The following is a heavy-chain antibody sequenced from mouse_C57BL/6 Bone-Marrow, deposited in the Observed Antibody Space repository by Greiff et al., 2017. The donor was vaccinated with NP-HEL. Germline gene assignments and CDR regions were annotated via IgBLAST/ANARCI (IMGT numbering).Heavy chain of an antibody. D-gene: IGHD2-1*01. CDR3: TRTGFYYGNYRYFDY. CDR2: IYPGNSDT. V-gene: IGHV1-5*01. Sequence: VQLQQSGTVLARPGASVKMSCKTSGYTFTSYWMHWVKQRPGQGLEWIGAIYPGNSDTSYNQKFKGKAKLSAVTSASTAYMELSSLTNEDSAVYYCTRTGFYYGNYRYFDYWGQGTTLTVSS. J-gene: IGHJ2*01. CDR1: GYTFTSYW.